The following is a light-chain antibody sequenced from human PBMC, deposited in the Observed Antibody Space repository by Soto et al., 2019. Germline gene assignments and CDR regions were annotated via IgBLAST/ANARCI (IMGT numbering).Light chain of an antibody. CDR2: SID. Sequence: QTVVTQEPSFSVSPGGTVTLTCGLTSGSVSTDSYHSWFQQTPGQAPRTLMHSIDIRSSGVPDRFSGSMLGNKAALTITGAQEDDESVYYCVIYMGSGTLVFGGGTKLTVL. CDR1: SGSVSTDSY. V-gene: IGLV8-61*01. J-gene: IGLJ3*02. CDR3: VIYMGSGTLV.